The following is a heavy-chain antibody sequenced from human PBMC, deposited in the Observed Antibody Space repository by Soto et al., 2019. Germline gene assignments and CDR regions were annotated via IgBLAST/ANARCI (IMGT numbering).Heavy chain of an antibody. V-gene: IGHV4-30-4*01. CDR1: GGSISSGDYY. D-gene: IGHD2-21*02. Sequence: QVQLQESGPGLVKPSQTLSLTCTVSGGSISSGDYYWSWIRQPPGKGLEWIGYIYYSGSTYYNLSLKSRVTISVDTSKNQFSLKLSSVTAADTAVYYCVVGGGNSAKFDYWGQGTLVTVSS. CDR3: VVGGGNSAKFDY. CDR2: IYYSGST. J-gene: IGHJ4*02.